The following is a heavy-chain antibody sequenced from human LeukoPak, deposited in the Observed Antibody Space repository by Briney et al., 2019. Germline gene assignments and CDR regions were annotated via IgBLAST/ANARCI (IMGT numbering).Heavy chain of an antibody. CDR1: GFSVSSNY. D-gene: IGHD6-6*01. CDR3: AKDLSIAARPVFEY. J-gene: IGHJ4*02. CDR2: IYGGDIA. V-gene: IGHV3-53*01. Sequence: PGGSLRLSCAASGFSVSSNYMSWVRQAPGKGLEWVSVIYGGDIAAYADSVKGRFTISRDNSKNTLYLQMNSLRADDTAVYFCAKDLSIAARPVFEYWGQGTLVTVSS.